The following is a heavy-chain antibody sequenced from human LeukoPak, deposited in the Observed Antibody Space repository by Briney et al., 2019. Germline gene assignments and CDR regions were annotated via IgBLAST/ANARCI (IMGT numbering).Heavy chain of an antibody. D-gene: IGHD2-15*01. CDR3: GKGGGGNGDSSIDY. Sequence: PGGSLRLSCAASGFTFNTYAMSWVRQAPRKGLEWVSGISASGGTTYYADSVKGRFTISRDNSKNTLFVQIDSPRVGDADVYYCGKGGGGNGDSSIDYWGQGTLVTVSS. V-gene: IGHV3-23*01. J-gene: IGHJ4*02. CDR2: ISASGGTT. CDR1: GFTFNTYA.